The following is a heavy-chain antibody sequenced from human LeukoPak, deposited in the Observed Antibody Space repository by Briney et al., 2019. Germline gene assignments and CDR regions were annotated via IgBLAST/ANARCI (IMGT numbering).Heavy chain of an antibody. CDR2: INGDGSST. J-gene: IGHJ4*02. V-gene: IGHV3-74*01. CDR1: GFTFSSYW. D-gene: IGHD1-1*01. Sequence: GGSLRLSCAASGFTFSSYWMHWVRQAPGKGLVWVSRINGDGSSTSYADSVKGRFTISRDNAKNTLYLQMNSLRAEDTAVYYCARATNYYFDFWGQGTLVTVSS. CDR3: ARATNYYFDF.